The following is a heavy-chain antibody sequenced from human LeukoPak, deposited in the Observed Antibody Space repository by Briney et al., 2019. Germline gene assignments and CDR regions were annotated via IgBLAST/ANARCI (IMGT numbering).Heavy chain of an antibody. CDR1: GFSFGDYA. D-gene: IGHD3-22*01. V-gene: IGHV3-49*03. CDR3: TRWGITMMIKDY. CDR2: IRSKAYGGTT. Sequence: GGSLRLSCTASGFSFGDYAMSWFRQAPGKGLEWVGFIRSKAYGGTTEYAASVKGRFTISRDDSKSIAYLQMNSLKTEDTAVYYCTRWGITMMIKDYWGQGTLVTVSS. J-gene: IGHJ4*02.